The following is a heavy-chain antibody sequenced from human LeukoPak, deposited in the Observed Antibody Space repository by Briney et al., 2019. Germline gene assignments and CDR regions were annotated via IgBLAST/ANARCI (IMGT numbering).Heavy chain of an antibody. D-gene: IGHD5-18*01. CDR3: ATVTFERGYSYGFDY. Sequence: ASGKVSCKVSGYTLTELSMHWVRQAPGKGLEWMGGFDPEDGETIYAQKFQGRVTMTEDTSTDTAYMELSSLRSEDTAVYYCATVTFERGYSYGFDYWGQGTLVTVSS. J-gene: IGHJ4*02. CDR2: FDPEDGET. CDR1: GYTLTELS. V-gene: IGHV1-24*01.